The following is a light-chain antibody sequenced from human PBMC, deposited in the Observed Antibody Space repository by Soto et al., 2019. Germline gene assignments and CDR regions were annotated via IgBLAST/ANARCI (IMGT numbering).Light chain of an antibody. V-gene: IGKV3-11*01. J-gene: IGKJ5*01. Sequence: EIVLTQSPATLSLSPGERAIISCRASQSVSTLLAWFQQKPGQPPRLLIYNASNRTTGIPARFSGSGSCTDLTLTISRLETEDFAVYYCQQYLGSPGITFGQGTRLEIK. CDR3: QQYLGSPGIT. CDR1: QSVSTL. CDR2: NAS.